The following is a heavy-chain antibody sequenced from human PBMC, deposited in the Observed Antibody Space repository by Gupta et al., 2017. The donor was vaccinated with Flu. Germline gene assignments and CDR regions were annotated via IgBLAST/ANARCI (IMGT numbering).Heavy chain of an antibody. CDR1: GGSFSDYY. V-gene: IGHV4-34*01. D-gene: IGHD1-1*01. CDR2: INRWGGI. CDR3: ARGVAGQRTFDY. J-gene: IGHJ4*02. Sequence: QVQLQQWGAGLLKPSETLSLTCAVYGGSFSDYYWTWIRQPPGKGLDWIGDINRWGGINYNPSLRSRVTILEDTSKNQFSLNLRSVTAADTAVYFCARGVAGQRTFDYWGQGTLVTVSS.